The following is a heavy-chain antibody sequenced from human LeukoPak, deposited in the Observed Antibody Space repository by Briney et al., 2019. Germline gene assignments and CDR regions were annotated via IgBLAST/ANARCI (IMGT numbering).Heavy chain of an antibody. D-gene: IGHD4-11*01. Sequence: GGSLRLSCAASGFTFSSFAMHWVRQAPGKGLEWVAIILDDGSNKFYADSVKGRFTISRDNSKNTLYLQMNSLRAEDTAVYYCARETTLTTSLFDLWGQGTLVTVSS. CDR1: GFTFSSFA. V-gene: IGHV3-30-3*01. J-gene: IGHJ4*02. CDR3: ARETTLTTSLFDL. CDR2: ILDDGSNK.